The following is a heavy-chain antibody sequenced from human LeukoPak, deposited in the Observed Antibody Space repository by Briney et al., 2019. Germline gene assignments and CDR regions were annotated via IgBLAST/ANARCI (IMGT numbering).Heavy chain of an antibody. CDR3: ARGRDGYNFLNRGEYYYFDY. CDR2: INHSGST. J-gene: IGHJ4*02. CDR1: GGSFSGYY. Sequence: SETLSLTCAVYGGSFSGYYWSWIRQPPGKGLEWIGEINHSGSTNYNPSLKSRVTISINTSKNQFSLKLNSVTAADTAVYYCARGRDGYNFLNRGEYYYFDYWGQGTLVTVSS. D-gene: IGHD5-24*01. V-gene: IGHV4-34*01.